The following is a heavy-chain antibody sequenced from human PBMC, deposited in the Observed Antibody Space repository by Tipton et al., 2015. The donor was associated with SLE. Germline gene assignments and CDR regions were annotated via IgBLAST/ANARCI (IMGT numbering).Heavy chain of an antibody. CDR3: AVPVAPWAFDI. V-gene: IGHV4-39*01. CDR1: GGSISGNSYY. J-gene: IGHJ3*02. D-gene: IGHD4-23*01. Sequence: TLSLTCTVSGGSISGNSYYWGWIRQPPGKGLEWIGSIYYSGSTFYNPSLKSRVTISVDTSKNQFSLRLSSVTAADTAVYYCAVPVAPWAFDIWGQGTMVTVSS. CDR2: IYYSGST.